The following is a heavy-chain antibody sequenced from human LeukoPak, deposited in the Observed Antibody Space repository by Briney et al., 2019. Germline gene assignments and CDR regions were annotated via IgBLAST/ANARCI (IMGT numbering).Heavy chain of an antibody. CDR3: ASLTRYPYYYYMDV. Sequence: GESLKISCQGSGYSFTSYWIGWVRQMPGKGLEWMGIIYPGDFDTRYSPSFQGQVTISAAKSISTAYLKWSSLKASDTAMYYCASLTRYPYYYYMDVWGKGTTVTVSS. D-gene: IGHD1-1*01. CDR1: GYSFTSYW. J-gene: IGHJ6*03. V-gene: IGHV5-51*01. CDR2: IYPGDFDT.